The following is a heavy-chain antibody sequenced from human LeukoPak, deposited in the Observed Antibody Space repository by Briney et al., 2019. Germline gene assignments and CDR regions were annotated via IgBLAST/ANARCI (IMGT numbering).Heavy chain of an antibody. CDR3: AREPYYHDSSGYVSDY. J-gene: IGHJ4*02. V-gene: IGHV3-11*01. CDR2: ISSSGSCI. D-gene: IGHD3-22*01. CDR1: GFIFSDYY. Sequence: GGSLRLSCAASGFIFSDYYMSWIRQAPGKGLEWVSYISSSGSCIYYADSVKGRFTISRDNAKNSLYLQMNSLRAEDTAVYYCAREPYYHDSSGYVSDYWGQGTLVTVSS.